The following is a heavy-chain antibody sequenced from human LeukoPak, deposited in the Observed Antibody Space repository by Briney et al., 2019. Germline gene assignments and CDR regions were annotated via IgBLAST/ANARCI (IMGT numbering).Heavy chain of an antibody. CDR3: AGAQHTVTD. J-gene: IGHJ4*02. Sequence: PGGSLRLSCAASGFTFSSYGMSWVRQAPGKGLEWVANIKQDGSEKYYVDSVKGRFTISRDNAKNSLYMQMNSLKAEDTAVYYSAGAQHTVTDWGQGTLVTVSS. CDR1: GFTFSSYG. V-gene: IGHV3-7*03. CDR2: IKQDGSEK. D-gene: IGHD4-17*01.